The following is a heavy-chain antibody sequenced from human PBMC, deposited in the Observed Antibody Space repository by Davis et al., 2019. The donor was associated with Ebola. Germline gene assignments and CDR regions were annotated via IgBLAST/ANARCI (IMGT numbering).Heavy chain of an antibody. D-gene: IGHD6-19*01. CDR2: TYSSSKWYT. CDR1: GDSVSSKSAA. V-gene: IGHV6-1*01. CDR3: ARGVAVAGHQWNFDY. Sequence: HSQTLSLTCAISGDSVSSKSAAWNWIRQSPSRGLEWLGRTYSSSKWYTDYATSVNSRITINPDTSKNQFSLHLNSVTPEDTAVYYCARGVAVAGHQWNFDYWGQGTLVTVSS. J-gene: IGHJ4*02.